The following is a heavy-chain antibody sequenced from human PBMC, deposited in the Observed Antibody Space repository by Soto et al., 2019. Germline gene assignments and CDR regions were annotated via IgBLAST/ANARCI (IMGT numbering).Heavy chain of an antibody. J-gene: IGHJ5*02. Sequence: QVQLVQSGAEVKKPGASVKVSCKASGYTFSDYAVTWVRQAPGQGLEWMGWISAYNGNTKYAQKFQGRVSMTTDTATNTAHMELRTLGSDDTAVYYCARAGPSSTVYALIVHLFDPWGQGTLVTVSS. D-gene: IGHD2-8*01. V-gene: IGHV1-18*04. CDR3: ARAGPSSTVYALIVHLFDP. CDR2: ISAYNGNT. CDR1: GYTFSDYA.